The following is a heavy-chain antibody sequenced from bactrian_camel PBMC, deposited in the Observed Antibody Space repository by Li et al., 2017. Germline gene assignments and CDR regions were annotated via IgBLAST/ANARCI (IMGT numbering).Heavy chain of an antibody. V-gene: IGHV3S53*01. CDR3: AARGGTACSTEYLARADPSY. CDR2: IDTDGGT. J-gene: IGHJ4*01. Sequence: HVQLVESGGGEVQAGGSLKLTCVTSSSVYCVGWFRHPPGKREMREAVATIDTDGGTFYAASVKGRFTISQDYAKNTVTLLMNNLTPEDTATYHCAARGGTACSTEYLARADPSYWGQGTQVTVS. D-gene: IGHD6*01. CDR1: SSVYC.